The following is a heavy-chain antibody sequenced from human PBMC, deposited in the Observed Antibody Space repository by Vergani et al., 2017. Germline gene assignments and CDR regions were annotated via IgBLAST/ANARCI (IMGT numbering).Heavy chain of an antibody. CDR1: GDIFNNYT. Sequence: QVHLEQSGTEVKKPGSSVKVSCKVSGDIFNNYTVTWVRQAPGQGLEWMGRIIPIIRLATSAQKFQDRVKITGDTSTNTVYMEMNNLRSEDTAVYYCAGGSSGDNSGWEPFDYWGQGTLVTVSS. V-gene: IGHV1-69*02. J-gene: IGHJ4*02. CDR2: IIPIIRLA. CDR3: AGGSSGDNSGWEPFDY. D-gene: IGHD6-19*01.